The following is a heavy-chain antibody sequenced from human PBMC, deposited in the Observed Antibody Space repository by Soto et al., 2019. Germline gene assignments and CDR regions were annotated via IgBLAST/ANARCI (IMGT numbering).Heavy chain of an antibody. V-gene: IGHV1-69*13. Sequence: SVKVSCKASGGTFSIYAISWVRQAPGQGLEWMGGIIPIFGTANYAQKFQGRVTITADESTSTAYMELSSLRSEDTAVYYCARDCSGGSCSNDYWGQGTLVTVSS. CDR1: GGTFSIYA. CDR3: ARDCSGGSCSNDY. D-gene: IGHD2-15*01. CDR2: IIPIFGTA. J-gene: IGHJ4*02.